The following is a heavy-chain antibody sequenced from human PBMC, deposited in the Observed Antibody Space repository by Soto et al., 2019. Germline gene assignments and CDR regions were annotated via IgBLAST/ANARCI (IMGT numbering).Heavy chain of an antibody. CDR2: IFSNDEK. D-gene: IGHD3-22*01. V-gene: IGHV2-26*01. Sequence: QVTLKESGPVLVKPTETLTLTCTVSGFSLSNARMGVSWIRQPPGKALEWLAHIFSNDEKSYSTSLKSRLTISKDTSKSLVVLTMINMYPVDTATYYLARDAVYYYDSSGYYYYYYYGMDGWGQGTTVTVSS. J-gene: IGHJ6*02. CDR1: GFSLSNARMG. CDR3: ARDAVYYYDSSGYYYYYYYGMDG.